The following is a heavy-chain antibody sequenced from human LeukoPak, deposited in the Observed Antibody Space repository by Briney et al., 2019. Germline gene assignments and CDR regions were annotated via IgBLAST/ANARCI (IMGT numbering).Heavy chain of an antibody. J-gene: IGHJ4*02. Sequence: GGSLRLSCAASGFTFNYYSMDWVRQAPGKGLDWVSSISRTSEFIYCADSVRGRFTISRDNAKNSLDLQMNSLRAEDTAVYYCARGGYYDSSGYYSQFDYWGQGTLVTVSS. CDR2: ISRTSEFI. CDR1: GFTFNYYS. CDR3: ARGGYYDSSGYYSQFDY. D-gene: IGHD3-22*01. V-gene: IGHV3-21*01.